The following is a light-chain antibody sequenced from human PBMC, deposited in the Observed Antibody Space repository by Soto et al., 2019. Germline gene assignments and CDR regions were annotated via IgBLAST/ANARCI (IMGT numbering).Light chain of an antibody. V-gene: IGLV4-60*02. CDR3: ETWDSNTRV. CDR2: LEGSGSY. J-gene: IGLJ1*01. Sequence: QTVVTQSSSASASLGSSVKLTCTLSSGHSSYIIAWHQQQPGKAPRYLMKLEGSGSYNKGSGVPDRFSGSSSGADRYLTISNLQFEDEADYYCETWDSNTRVFGTGTKLPS. CDR1: SGHSSYI.